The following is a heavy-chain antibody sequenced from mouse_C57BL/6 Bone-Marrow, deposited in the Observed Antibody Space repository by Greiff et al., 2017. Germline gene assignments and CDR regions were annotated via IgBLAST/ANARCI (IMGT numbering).Heavy chain of an antibody. CDR3: ARLEPYYVDY. CDR2: IYPGGGYT. Sequence: QVQLKESGAELVRPGTSVKMSCKASGYTFTNYWIGWAKQRPGHGLEWIGDIYPGGGYTNYNEKFKGKATLTADKSSSTAYMQFSSLTSEDSAIYYCARLEPYYVDYWGQGTTLTVSS. CDR1: GYTFTNYW. V-gene: IGHV1-63*01. J-gene: IGHJ2*01.